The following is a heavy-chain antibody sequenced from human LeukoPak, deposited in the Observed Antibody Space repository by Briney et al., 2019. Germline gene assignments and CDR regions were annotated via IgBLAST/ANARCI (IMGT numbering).Heavy chain of an antibody. J-gene: IGHJ4*02. CDR2: IYYSGST. D-gene: IGHD3-10*01. CDR1: GGSISSSDYY. Sequence: SETLSLTCTVSGGSISSSDYYWSWIRQPPGKGLEWTGYIYYSGSTYYNPSLKSRVTISIDSSKKQFSLKLTSVTAADTAVYYCARAGFGIDFWGQGTLVTVSS. CDR3: ARAGFGIDF. V-gene: IGHV4-30-4*08.